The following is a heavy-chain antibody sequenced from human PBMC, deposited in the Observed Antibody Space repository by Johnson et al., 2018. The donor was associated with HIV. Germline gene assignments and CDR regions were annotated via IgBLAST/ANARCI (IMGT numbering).Heavy chain of an antibody. CDR1: GFTFSSYG. J-gene: IGHJ3*01. CDR3: ARGYGDYSDFFDV. V-gene: IGHV3-33*08. Sequence: QVQLVESGGGVVQPGRSLRLSCAASGFTFSSYGMHWVRQAPGKGLEWVAVLWYDGSNKYYADSVKGRFTISRDNSKNTLDLHMNSLRVEDTAVYYCARGYGDYSDFFDVWGQGTMVTVSS. D-gene: IGHD4-17*01. CDR2: LWYDGSNK.